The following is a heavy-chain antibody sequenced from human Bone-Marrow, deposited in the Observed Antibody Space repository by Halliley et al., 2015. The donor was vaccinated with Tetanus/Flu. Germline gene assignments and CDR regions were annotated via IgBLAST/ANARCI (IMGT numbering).Heavy chain of an antibody. J-gene: IGHJ2*01. CDR3: ARDEGVPTAGLDWYSDL. D-gene: IGHD6-13*01. Sequence: SLRLSCEASGFSFSNYGMHWVRQAPGEGLEWVPVLWFDGSNEYYAESVKGRFTVSRDNSKNTLYLEMNTVRPEDTAVYFCARDEGVPTAGLDWYSDLWGRGTLVTVSS. V-gene: IGHV3-33*08. CDR2: LWFDGSNE. CDR1: GFSFSNYG.